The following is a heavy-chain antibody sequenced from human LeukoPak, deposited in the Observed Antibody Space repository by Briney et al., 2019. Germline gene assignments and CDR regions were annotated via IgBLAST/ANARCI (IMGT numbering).Heavy chain of an antibody. CDR3: ASDVWFGEPH. CDR2: VGGSGGTT. V-gene: IGHV3-23*01. Sequence: GGSLRLSCAASGFNFSRYTMSWVRQAPGQGLEWVSAVGGSGGTTFYADSVKGRFTISRDNSKSTVYLQMDSLRAEDTAVYYCASDVWFGEPHWGQGTLVTVSS. J-gene: IGHJ4*02. CDR1: GFNFSRYT. D-gene: IGHD3-10*01.